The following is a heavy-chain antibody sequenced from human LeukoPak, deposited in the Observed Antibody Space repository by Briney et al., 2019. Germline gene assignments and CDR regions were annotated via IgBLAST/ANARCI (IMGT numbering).Heavy chain of an antibody. CDR2: IYSSGTT. D-gene: IGHD6-19*01. J-gene: IGHJ4*02. V-gene: IGHV4-59*08. CDR1: GFTFSSYA. Sequence: GSLRLSCAASGFTFSSYAMSWVRQAPGKGLEWIGYIYSSGTTNYNPSLKSRVTMSIDTSENQFSLKLSSVTAADTALYYCARHGSGWSFDYWGRGALVTVSS. CDR3: ARHGSGWSFDY.